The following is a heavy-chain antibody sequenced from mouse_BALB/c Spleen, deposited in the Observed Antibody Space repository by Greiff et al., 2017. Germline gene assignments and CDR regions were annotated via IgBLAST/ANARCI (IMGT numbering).Heavy chain of an antibody. CDR2: ISSGSSTI. D-gene: IGHD1-1*01. J-gene: IGHJ4*01. CDR1: GFTFSSFG. CDR3: ARSPLRFYAMDY. V-gene: IGHV5-17*02. Sequence: EVQVVESGGGLVQPGGSRKLSCAASGFTFSSFGMHWVRQAPEKGLEWVAYISSGSSTIYYADTVKGRFTISRDNPKNTLFLQMTSLRSEDTAMYYCARSPLRFYAMDYWGQGTSVTVSS.